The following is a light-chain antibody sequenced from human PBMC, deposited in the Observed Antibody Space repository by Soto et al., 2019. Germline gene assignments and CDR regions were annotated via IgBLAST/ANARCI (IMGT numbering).Light chain of an antibody. CDR1: SSDVGGYNY. V-gene: IGLV2-14*01. CDR3: CSFTSSTTYV. J-gene: IGLJ1*01. CDR2: EVS. Sequence: QSVLTQPASVSGSLGQSITISCTGTSSDVGGYNYVSWYQQQPGKAPKLMISEVSNRPSGISNRFSGSKSGNTASLIISGLQAEDEADYYCCSFTSSTTYVFGTGTKLTVL.